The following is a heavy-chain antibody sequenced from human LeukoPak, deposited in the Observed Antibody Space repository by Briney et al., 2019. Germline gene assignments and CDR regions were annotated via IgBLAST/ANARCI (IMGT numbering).Heavy chain of an antibody. V-gene: IGHV4-31*03. CDR1: GGSISSGGYY. CDR2: IYYSGST. D-gene: IGHD3-22*01. J-gene: IGHJ4*02. Sequence: SETLSLTCTVSGGSISSGGYYWSWIRQHPGKGLEWIGYIYYSGSTYYNPSLKSRVTIPVDTSKNQFSLKLSSVTAADTAVYYCARGVSEITMIVVVTFDYWGQGTLVTVSS. CDR3: ARGVSEITMIVVVTFDY.